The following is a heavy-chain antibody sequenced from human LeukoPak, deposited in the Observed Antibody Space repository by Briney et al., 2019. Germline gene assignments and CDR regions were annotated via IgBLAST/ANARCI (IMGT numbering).Heavy chain of an antibody. V-gene: IGHV3-21*01. J-gene: IGHJ3*02. Sequence: KPGGSLRLSCAASGFTFSSYSMNWVRQAPGKGLEWVSSISSSSSYIYYADSVKGRFTISRDNSKNTLYLQMNSLRAEDTAVYYCARGFLDYSNLPSAFDIWGQGTMVTVSS. CDR2: ISSSSSYI. CDR1: GFTFSSYS. D-gene: IGHD4-11*01. CDR3: ARGFLDYSNLPSAFDI.